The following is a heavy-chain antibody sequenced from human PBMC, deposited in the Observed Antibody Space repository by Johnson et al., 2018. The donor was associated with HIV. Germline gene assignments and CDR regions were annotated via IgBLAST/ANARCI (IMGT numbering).Heavy chain of an antibody. CDR1: GFTFSQYA. Sequence: MQLVESGGGLVQPGESLRLSCVASGFTFSQYAMHWVRQAPGKGLDYVSAISTTGVSTYYADSVRGRFTISRDNSKNTLYLKMGSLRAEDMAVYYCARDRRNYDDSSGYPDYDAFDIWGQGTMVTVSS. J-gene: IGHJ3*02. CDR3: ARDRRNYDDSSGYPDYDAFDI. V-gene: IGHV3-64*07. CDR2: ISTTGVST. D-gene: IGHD3-22*01.